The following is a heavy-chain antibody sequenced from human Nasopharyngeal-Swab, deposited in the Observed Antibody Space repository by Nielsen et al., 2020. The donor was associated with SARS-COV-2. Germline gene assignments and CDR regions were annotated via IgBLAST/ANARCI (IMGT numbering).Heavy chain of an antibody. CDR2: ISGKSTYT. Sequence: WIRQPPGKGLEWISYISGKSTYTSYADSVKGRFTISRDTAKNTLYLEMNNLRAEDTALYYCAKGYGGAPTNCFDPWGQGALVTVSS. D-gene: IGHD5-24*01. CDR3: AKGYGGAPTNCFDP. V-gene: IGHV3-11*05. J-gene: IGHJ5*02.